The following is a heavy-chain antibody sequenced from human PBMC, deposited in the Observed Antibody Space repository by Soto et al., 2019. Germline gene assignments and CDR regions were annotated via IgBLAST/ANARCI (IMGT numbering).Heavy chain of an antibody. CDR2: MNPNSGTT. J-gene: IGHJ6*02. CDR1: GYTFTSYD. D-gene: IGHD2-21*01. Sequence: QVLLVQSGAEVKKPGASVKVSCKASGYTFTSYDINWVRQATGQGLEWMGWMNPNSGTTGYAQKFQGRVTMTRNTSISTAHMALHSLRSEHTAVYYCARERVRGMDVGGQGTAVTVPS. CDR3: ARERVRGMDV. V-gene: IGHV1-8*01.